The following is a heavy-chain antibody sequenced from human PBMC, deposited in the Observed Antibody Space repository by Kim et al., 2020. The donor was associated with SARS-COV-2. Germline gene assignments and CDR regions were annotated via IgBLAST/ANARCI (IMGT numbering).Heavy chain of an antibody. J-gene: IGHJ4*02. Sequence: ASVKVSCKASGFTFSDYAMYWVRQAPGQRLEWMGWINAGSGNTRYSQKFQGRVTITWDTSASTAYMVLTSLRFEDTAVYYCARERFGGSFDYWGQGSLVT. V-gene: IGHV1-3*01. D-gene: IGHD3-10*01. CDR3: ARERFGGSFDY. CDR1: GFTFSDYA. CDR2: INAGSGNT.